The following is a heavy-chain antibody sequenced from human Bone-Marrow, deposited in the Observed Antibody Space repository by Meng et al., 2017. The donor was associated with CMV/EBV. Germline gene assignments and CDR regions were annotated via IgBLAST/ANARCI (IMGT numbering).Heavy chain of an antibody. CDR3: AREGFLEWLPQYGMDV. D-gene: IGHD3-3*01. CDR1: GYTFTSYY. CDR2: INPSGGST. J-gene: IGHJ6*02. Sequence: ASVKVSCKASGYTFTSYYMHWVRQAPGQGLEWMGIINPSGGSTSYAQKFQGRVTMTRDTSTSTVYMELSSLRSDDTAVYYCAREGFLEWLPQYGMDVWGQGTTVTVSS. V-gene: IGHV1-46*01.